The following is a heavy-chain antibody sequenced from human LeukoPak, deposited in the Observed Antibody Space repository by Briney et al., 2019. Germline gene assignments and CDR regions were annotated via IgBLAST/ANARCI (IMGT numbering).Heavy chain of an antibody. J-gene: IGHJ3*02. CDR3: ARVFLGPVPAAIKAFDI. D-gene: IGHD2-2*01. V-gene: IGHV4-39*07. CDR1: GGSISSSSYY. Sequence: KSSETLSLTCTVSGGSISSSSYYWGWIRQPPGKGLEWIGYIYHSGSTYYNPSLKSRVTISVDRSKNQFSLKLSSVTAADTAVYYCARVFLGPVPAAIKAFDIWGQGTMVTVSS. CDR2: IYHSGST.